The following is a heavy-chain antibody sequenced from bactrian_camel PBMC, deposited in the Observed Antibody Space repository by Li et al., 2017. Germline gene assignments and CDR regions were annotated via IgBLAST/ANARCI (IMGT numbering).Heavy chain of an antibody. Sequence: VQLVESGGGSVQAGGSLRLSCAAPGYTYDTYCIGWFRQSPGTARDRVAALYTGDGRGYYTDAVKGRFTISSNNDKNTVYLQMSRLKPEDTAMYYCAASTNHYYSRCNYVSWGQGTQVTVS. J-gene: IGHJ4*01. CDR2: LYTGDGRG. D-gene: IGHD4*01. V-gene: IGHV3S40*01. CDR3: AASTNHYYSRCNYVS. CDR1: GYTYDTYC.